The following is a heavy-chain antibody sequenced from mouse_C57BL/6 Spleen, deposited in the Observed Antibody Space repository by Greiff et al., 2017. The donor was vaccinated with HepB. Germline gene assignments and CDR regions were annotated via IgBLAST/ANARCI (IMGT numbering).Heavy chain of an antibody. CDR3: ARNADLSGFAY. V-gene: IGHV2-2*01. CDR1: GFSLTSYG. Sequence: QVQLKQSGPGLVQPSQSLSITCTVSGFSLTSYGVHWVRQSPGKGLEWLGVIWSGGSTDYNAAFISRLSISKDNSKSQVFFKMNSLQADDTAIYYCARNADLSGFAYWGQGTLVTVSA. J-gene: IGHJ3*01. CDR2: IWSGGST.